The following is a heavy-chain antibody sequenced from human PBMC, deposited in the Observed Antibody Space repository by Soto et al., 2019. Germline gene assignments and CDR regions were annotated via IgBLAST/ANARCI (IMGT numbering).Heavy chain of an antibody. J-gene: IGHJ4*02. CDR3: ARGGLGSDLLDY. D-gene: IGHD3-16*01. V-gene: IGHV3-74*01. CDR1: GFTFNSYW. CDR2: INMDGTRT. Sequence: EVQLVESGGGSVQPGGSLRLSCAASGFTFNSYWVHWVRQVPGKGLVWLSRINMDGTRTNYADSVKGRFAISRDNAKNTVYLQMNSLGVEDSAAYYCARGGLGSDLLDYWGQGTLVSVSS.